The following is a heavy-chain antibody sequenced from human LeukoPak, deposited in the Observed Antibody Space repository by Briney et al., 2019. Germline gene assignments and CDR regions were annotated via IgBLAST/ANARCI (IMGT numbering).Heavy chain of an antibody. V-gene: IGHV1-69*04. CDR1: GGTFSSYA. D-gene: IGHD4-17*01. CDR2: IIPILGIA. Sequence: ASVKVSCKASGGTFSSYAISWVRQAPGQGLEWMGRIIPILGIANYAQKFQGRVTITADKSTSTAYMELSSLRSDDTAVYYCARAHMTTVTVFDYWGQGTLVTVSS. J-gene: IGHJ4*02. CDR3: ARAHMTTVTVFDY.